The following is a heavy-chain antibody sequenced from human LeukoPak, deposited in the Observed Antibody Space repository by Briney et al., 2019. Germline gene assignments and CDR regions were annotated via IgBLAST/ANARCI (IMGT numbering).Heavy chain of an antibody. Sequence: ASVKVSCKASGYTFTGYYMHWVRQAPGQGLEWMGWINPNSGGTNYAQKFLGRVTMTRDTSISTAYMELSRLRSDDTAVYYCARSGLGSYYYMDVWGKGTTVTVSS. D-gene: IGHD3/OR15-3a*01. J-gene: IGHJ6*03. V-gene: IGHV1-2*02. CDR3: ARSGLGSYYYMDV. CDR2: INPNSGGT. CDR1: GYTFTGYY.